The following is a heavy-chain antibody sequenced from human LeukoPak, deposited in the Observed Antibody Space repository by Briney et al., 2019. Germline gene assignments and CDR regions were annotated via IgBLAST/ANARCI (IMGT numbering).Heavy chain of an antibody. J-gene: IGHJ4*02. V-gene: IGHV4-59*04. Sequence: SETLSLTCTVSGGSISSYYWSWIRQPPGKGLEWIGYIYYSGSTHYNPSLKSRVTISVDTSKNQFSLKLSSVTAADTAVYFCTKDTALDYWGQGTLVTVSS. CDR2: IYYSGST. CDR1: GGSISSYY. CDR3: TKDTALDY. D-gene: IGHD5-18*01.